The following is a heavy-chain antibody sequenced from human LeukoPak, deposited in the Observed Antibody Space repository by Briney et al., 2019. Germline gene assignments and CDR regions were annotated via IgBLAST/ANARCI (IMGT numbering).Heavy chain of an antibody. D-gene: IGHD3-9*01. V-gene: IGHV3-23*01. CDR1: GFTFSSYA. CDR3: AKALWDILTGPFDY. Sequence: GGSLRLSCAASGFTFSSYAMSWVRQAPGKGLVWVSAISGSGGSTYYADSVKGRFTISRDNSKNTLYLQMNSLRAEDTAVYYCAKALWDILTGPFDYWGQGTLVTVSS. CDR2: ISGSGGST. J-gene: IGHJ4*02.